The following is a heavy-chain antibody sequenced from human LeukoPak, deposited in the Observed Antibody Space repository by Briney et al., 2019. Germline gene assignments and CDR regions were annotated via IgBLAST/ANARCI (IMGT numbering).Heavy chain of an antibody. V-gene: IGHV3-21*01. Sequence: GGSLRLSCAASGFTFSSYSMNWVRQAPGKGLEWVSSISSSSSYIYCADSVKGRFTISRDNAKNSLYLQMNSLRAEDTAVYYCARVGGLRFYYMDVWGKGTTVTVSS. J-gene: IGHJ6*03. D-gene: IGHD3-3*01. CDR3: ARVGGLRFYYMDV. CDR2: ISSSSSYI. CDR1: GFTFSSYS.